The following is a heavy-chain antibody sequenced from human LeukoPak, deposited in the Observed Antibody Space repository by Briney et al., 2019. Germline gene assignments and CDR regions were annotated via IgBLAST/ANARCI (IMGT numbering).Heavy chain of an antibody. CDR2: INHSGST. CDR3: ARGRLSGYDFWSGSGGMDV. V-gene: IGHV4-34*01. CDR1: GGSFSGYY. Sequence: SETLSLTCAVYGGSFSGYYWSWLRQPPGKGLEWIGEINHSGSTNYHPSLKSRVTISVDTSKNQFSLKLSSVTAADTAVYYCARGRLSGYDFWSGSGGMDVWGQGTTVTVSS. J-gene: IGHJ6*02. D-gene: IGHD3-3*01.